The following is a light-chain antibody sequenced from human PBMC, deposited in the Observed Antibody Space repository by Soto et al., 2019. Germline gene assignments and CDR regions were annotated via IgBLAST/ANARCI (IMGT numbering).Light chain of an antibody. CDR2: DAS. V-gene: IGKV1-5*01. CDR1: QSLDKW. CDR3: QQYTRYPYT. Sequence: DIQMTPSPSTLSASVGDRVSISCRASQSLDKWLAWYQQKPGEAPKLLVSDASNLESGVSSRFNGSGSGTEFTLTISSLQPDDFATYYCQQYTRYPYTFGQGTKLEIK. J-gene: IGKJ2*01.